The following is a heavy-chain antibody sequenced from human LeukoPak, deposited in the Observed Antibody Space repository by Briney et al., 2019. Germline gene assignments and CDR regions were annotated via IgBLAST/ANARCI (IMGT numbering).Heavy chain of an antibody. Sequence: PSETLSLTCTVSGGSISSHYWSWIRQPPGKELEWIGYIYYSGSTNYNPSLKSRVTISVDTSKNQFSLKLSSVTAADTAVYYCARESKDYGDYGFDPWGQGTLVTVSS. CDR1: GGSISSHY. J-gene: IGHJ5*02. D-gene: IGHD4-17*01. CDR3: ARESKDYGDYGFDP. CDR2: IYYSGST. V-gene: IGHV4-59*11.